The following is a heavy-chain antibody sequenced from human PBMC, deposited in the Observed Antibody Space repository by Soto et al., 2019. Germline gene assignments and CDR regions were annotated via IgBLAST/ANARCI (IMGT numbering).Heavy chain of an antibody. CDR3: ARSPDSSGYYPRRYYYGMDV. V-gene: IGHV4-4*02. CDR2: IYHSGST. Sequence: SETLSLTCAVSGGSISSSYWWSWVRQPPGKGLEWIGEIYHSGSTNYNPSLKSRVTMSVDKSKNQFSLKLRSVTAADTAVYYCARSPDSSGYYPRRYYYGMDVWGQGTTVTV. J-gene: IGHJ6*02. D-gene: IGHD3-22*01. CDR1: GGSISSSYW.